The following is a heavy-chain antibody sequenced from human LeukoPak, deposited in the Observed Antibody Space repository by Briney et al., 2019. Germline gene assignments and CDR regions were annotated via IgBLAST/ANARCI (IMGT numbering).Heavy chain of an antibody. V-gene: IGHV1-18*01. CDR2: ISAYNGNT. J-gene: IGHJ3*02. D-gene: IGHD3-16*02. CDR1: GYTFTSCG. Sequence: ASVKVSCKASGYTFTSCGISWVRQAPGQGLEWMGWISAYNGNTNYAQKLQGRVTMTTDTSTSTAYMELRSLRSDDTAVYYCALGSSYRDAFDIWGQGTMVTVSS. CDR3: ALGSSYRDAFDI.